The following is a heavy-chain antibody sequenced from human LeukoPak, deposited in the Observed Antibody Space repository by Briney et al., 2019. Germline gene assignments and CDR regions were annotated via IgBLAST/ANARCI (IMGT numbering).Heavy chain of an antibody. Sequence: GGSLRLSCAASGYTFSSYTMSWVRQAPGKGLEWVSTITTSDGNTYYADSVKGRFTVSRDNSKNTLFLQMNSLRAEDTAVYYCAKDGGLWVSAHWGDSWGRGTLVTVSS. CDR3: AKDGGLWVSAHWGDS. D-gene: IGHD7-27*01. V-gene: IGHV3-23*01. CDR1: GYTFSSYT. J-gene: IGHJ4*02. CDR2: ITTSDGNT.